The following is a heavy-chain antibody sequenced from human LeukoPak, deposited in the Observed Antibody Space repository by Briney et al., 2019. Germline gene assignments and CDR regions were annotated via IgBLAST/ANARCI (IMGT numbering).Heavy chain of an antibody. V-gene: IGHV1-69*04. CDR1: GGTFSSYT. Sequence: SVKVSCKASGGTFSSYTISWVRQAPGQGLEWMGRIIPILGIANYAQKLQGRVTITADKPTSTAYMELSSLRSEDTAVYYCAREYCSSTSCLYLYYMDVWGKGTTVTVSS. CDR3: AREYCSSTSCLYLYYMDV. D-gene: IGHD2-2*01. J-gene: IGHJ6*03. CDR2: IIPILGIA.